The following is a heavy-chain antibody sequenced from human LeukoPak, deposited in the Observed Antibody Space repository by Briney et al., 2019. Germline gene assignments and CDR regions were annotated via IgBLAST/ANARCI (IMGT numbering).Heavy chain of an antibody. CDR3: ARGLYYIDV. V-gene: IGHV3-48*01. CDR2: ISGSTSVI. J-gene: IGHJ6*03. Sequence: GGSLRLSCAASGFTFSTHTMAWVRQAPGKGLEWVSYISGSTSVIYYADSVKGRFTIPRDNAKNSLYLQMNSLRTEDTAIYYCARGLYYIDVWGNGTAVTVS. CDR1: GFTFSTHT.